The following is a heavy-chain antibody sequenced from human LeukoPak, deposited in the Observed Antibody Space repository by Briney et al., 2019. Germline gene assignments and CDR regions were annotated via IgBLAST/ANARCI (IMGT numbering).Heavy chain of an antibody. CDR2: ISGYNGNT. V-gene: IGHV1-18*01. Sequence: ASVTVSCKASGYTFTTYAMNWVRQAPGQGLEWMGWISGYNGNTNYAQKLQGRVTMTTDTSTSTAYMELRSLRSDDTAVYYCARGGSSSWYYFDYWGQGTLVTVSS. J-gene: IGHJ4*02. CDR1: GYTFTTYA. CDR3: ARGGSSSWYYFDY. D-gene: IGHD6-13*01.